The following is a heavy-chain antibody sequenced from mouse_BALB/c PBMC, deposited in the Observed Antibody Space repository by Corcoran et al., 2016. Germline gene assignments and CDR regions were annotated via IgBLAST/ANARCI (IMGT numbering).Heavy chain of an antibody. CDR3: ARGALLRYFDY. J-gene: IGHJ2*01. CDR2: INPYNGAT. D-gene: IGHD1-1*01. Sequence: EVQLQQSGPELVKPGASVKISCQASGYSFTGYYMHWVKQSHVKSLEWIGRINPYNGATSYNQNFKDKASLTVDKSSSTAYMELHSLTSEDSAVYYCARGALLRYFDYWGQGTTLTVS. V-gene: IGHV1-26*01. CDR1: GYSFTGYY.